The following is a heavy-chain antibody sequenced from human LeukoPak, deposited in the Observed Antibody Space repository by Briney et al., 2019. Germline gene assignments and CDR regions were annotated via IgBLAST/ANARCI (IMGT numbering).Heavy chain of an antibody. CDR1: GYSFTSHW. V-gene: IGHV5-51*01. CDR2: ICPGDSDT. J-gene: IGHJ3*02. Sequence: GESLKISCKGSGYSFTSHWIGWVRQMPGKGLEWMGIICPGDSDTRYGSSFQGQVTISADKSISTAYLQWSSLKASDTAMYYCARLGAMIVVAGAFDIWGQGTMVTVSS. D-gene: IGHD3-22*01. CDR3: ARLGAMIVVAGAFDI.